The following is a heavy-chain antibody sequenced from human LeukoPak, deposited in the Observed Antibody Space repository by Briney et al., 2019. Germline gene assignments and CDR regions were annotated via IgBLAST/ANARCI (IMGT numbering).Heavy chain of an antibody. CDR1: GFTFSSYA. Sequence: PGRSLRLSCAASGFTFSSYAMHWVRQAPGKGLEWVAVISYDGRNKYYADSVQGGFPIYRDNSKNTLYLQINSLRAEDTAVYYCARDGFPYYYDSSGYSPHYWGQGTLVTVSS. D-gene: IGHD3-22*01. J-gene: IGHJ4*02. V-gene: IGHV3-30*04. CDR3: ARDGFPYYYDSSGYSPHY. CDR2: ISYDGRNK.